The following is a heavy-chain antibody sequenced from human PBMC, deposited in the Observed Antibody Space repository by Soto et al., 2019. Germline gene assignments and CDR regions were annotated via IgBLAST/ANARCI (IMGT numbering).Heavy chain of an antibody. D-gene: IGHD6-13*01. CDR3: ARAGIAAAGYYYYYGMDV. CDR1: GYTFTSYV. Sequence: QVQLVQSGAEVKKPGASVKVSCKASGYTFTSYVISWVRQAPGQGLEWMGWFSAYNGNTNYAQKLQGRVTITTDTSTSTAYMELRSLGSDATAVYYCARAGIAAAGYYYYYGMDVWGQGTTVTVAS. J-gene: IGHJ6*02. CDR2: FSAYNGNT. V-gene: IGHV1-18*01.